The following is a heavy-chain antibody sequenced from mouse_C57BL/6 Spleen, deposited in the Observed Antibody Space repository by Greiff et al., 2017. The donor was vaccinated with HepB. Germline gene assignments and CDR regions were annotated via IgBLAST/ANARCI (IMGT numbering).Heavy chain of an antibody. V-gene: IGHV1-82*01. CDR2: IYPGDGDT. Sequence: QVQLQHSGPELVKPGASVKISCKASGYAFSSSWMNWVKQRPGKGLEWIGRIYPGDGDTNYNGKFKGKATLTADKSSSTAYMQLSSLTSEDSAVYFCARSDYGSSYYFDYWGQGTTLTVSS. CDR3: ARSDYGSSYYFDY. CDR1: GYAFSSSW. J-gene: IGHJ2*01. D-gene: IGHD1-1*01.